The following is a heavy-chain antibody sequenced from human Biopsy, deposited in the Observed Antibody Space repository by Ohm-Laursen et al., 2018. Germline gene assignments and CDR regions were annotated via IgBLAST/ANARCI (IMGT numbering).Heavy chain of an antibody. CDR1: GYAVTEFS. CDR2: FAPENGKT. V-gene: IGHV1-24*01. J-gene: IGHJ4*02. Sequence: GASVKVSCKVSGYAVTEFSMHWVRQAPGKGLEWMGGFAPENGKTIYAQKFQGRVTMTEDTSTDTAYMELSSLRSEDTAVYYCAADINVWNVNYWGQGTQVIVS. CDR3: AADINVWNVNY. D-gene: IGHD1-1*01.